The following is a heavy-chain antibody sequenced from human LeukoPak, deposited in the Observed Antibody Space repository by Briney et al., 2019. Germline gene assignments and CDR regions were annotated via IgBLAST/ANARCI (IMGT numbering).Heavy chain of an antibody. CDR1: GFTFSSYS. CDR3: ARDPSSGWYLKGWFDP. D-gene: IGHD6-19*01. CDR2: ISSSRNYI. Sequence: GGSLRLSCAASGFTFSSYSMNWVRQAPGKGLEWVSSISSSRNYIYYAYSVKGRFTISRDNAKNSLYLQMNSLRAEDTAVYYCARDPSSGWYLKGWFDPWGQGTLVTVSS. V-gene: IGHV3-21*01. J-gene: IGHJ5*02.